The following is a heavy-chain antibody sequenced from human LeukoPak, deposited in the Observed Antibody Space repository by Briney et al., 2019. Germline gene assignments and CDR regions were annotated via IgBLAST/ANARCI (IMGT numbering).Heavy chain of an antibody. J-gene: IGHJ4*02. CDR1: GDSITNYY. CDR2: ISYSGST. Sequence: KSSETLSLTCTVSGDSITNYYWSWIRQPPGKGLEWIGYISYSGSTNYNPSLKSRVTISVDTSKNQFSLKLSSMTAADTAVYYCAGGWGSYYVPLTSTPLVFDSWGQGTLVTVSS. CDR3: AGGWGSYYVPLTSTPLVFDS. V-gene: IGHV4-59*08. D-gene: IGHD1-26*01.